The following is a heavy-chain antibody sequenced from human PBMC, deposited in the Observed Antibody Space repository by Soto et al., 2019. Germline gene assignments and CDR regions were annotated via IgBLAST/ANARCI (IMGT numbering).Heavy chain of an antibody. CDR1: GGSISSYY. CDR3: ARTAWGSGLGY. D-gene: IGHD7-27*01. Sequence: SETLSLTCTVSGGSISSYYWSWIRQPPGKGLEWIGYIYYSVSTNYNPSLKSRVTISVDTSKNQFSLKLSSVTAADTAVYYCARTAWGSGLGYWGQGTLVTVSS. J-gene: IGHJ4*02. CDR2: IYYSVST. V-gene: IGHV4-59*01.